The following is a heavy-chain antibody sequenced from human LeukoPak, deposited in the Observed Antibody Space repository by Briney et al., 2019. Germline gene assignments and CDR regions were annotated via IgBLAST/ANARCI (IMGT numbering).Heavy chain of an antibody. V-gene: IGHV3-21*04. D-gene: IGHD3-10*01. J-gene: IGHJ3*02. CDR3: AKDIFGGSGSYRAFDI. CDR2: ISSSSSYI. CDR1: GFTFSSFS. Sequence: GGSLRLSCAASGFTFSSFSMNWVRQAPGKGLEWVSSISSSSSYIYYADSVKGRFTISRDNAKNSLYLQMNSLRAEDTALYYCAKDIFGGSGSYRAFDIWGQGTMVTVSS.